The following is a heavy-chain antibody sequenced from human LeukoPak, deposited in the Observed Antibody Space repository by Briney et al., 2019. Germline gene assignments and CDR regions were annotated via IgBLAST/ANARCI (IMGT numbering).Heavy chain of an antibody. V-gene: IGHV3-9*01. D-gene: IGHD3-10*01. CDR3: AKDMLLWFGELTYFDY. Sequence: GGSLRLSCAASGFTFDDYVMHWVRQAPGKGLEWVSGISWNSGSIGYADSVKGRFTISRDNAKNSLYLQMNSLRAEDTALYYCAKDMLLWFGELTYFDYWGQGTLVTVSS. J-gene: IGHJ4*02. CDR2: ISWNSGSI. CDR1: GFTFDDYV.